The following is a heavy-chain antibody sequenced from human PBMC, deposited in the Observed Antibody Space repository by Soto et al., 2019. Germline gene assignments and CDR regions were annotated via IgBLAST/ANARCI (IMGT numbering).Heavy chain of an antibody. CDR2: IIPILGIA. D-gene: IGHD3-10*01. CDR1: GGTFSSYT. V-gene: IGHV1-69*02. Sequence: QVQLVQSGAEVKKPGSSVKVSCKASGGTFSSYTISWVRQAPGQGLEWMGRIIPILGIANYAQKFQGRVTITTDKSTSTAYMELSSLRSEDTAVYYCATLGGFGEFDYWGQGTLFTVSS. CDR3: ATLGGFGEFDY. J-gene: IGHJ4*02.